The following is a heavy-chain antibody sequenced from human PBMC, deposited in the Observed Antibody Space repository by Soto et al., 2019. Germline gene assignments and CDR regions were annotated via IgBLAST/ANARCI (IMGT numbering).Heavy chain of an antibody. J-gene: IGHJ2*01. CDR1: GGSISSGGYS. CDR2: IYYTGST. V-gene: IGHV4-61*08. Sequence: PSETLSLTCAVSGGSISSGGYSWSWIRQPPGKGLEWIGYIYYTGSTNYNPSLKSRVTISVDTSKNQFSLQLSSVTAADTAVYYCANFNWYSDLWARGPLVTVP. CDR3: ANFNWYSDL.